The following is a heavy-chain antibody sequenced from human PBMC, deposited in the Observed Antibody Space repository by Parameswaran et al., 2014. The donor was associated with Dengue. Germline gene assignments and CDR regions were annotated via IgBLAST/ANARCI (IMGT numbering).Heavy chain of an antibody. Sequence: RWIRQPPGRAWSGLGTSITWEHLLQPVLKSRVTISVDTSKNQFSLKLSSVTAADTAVYYCARDPMVRGVIRKGGAFDIWGQGTMVTVSS. J-gene: IGHJ3*02. CDR2: SITWEH. CDR3: ARDPMVRGVIRKGGAFDI. D-gene: IGHD3-10*01. V-gene: IGHV4-31*02.